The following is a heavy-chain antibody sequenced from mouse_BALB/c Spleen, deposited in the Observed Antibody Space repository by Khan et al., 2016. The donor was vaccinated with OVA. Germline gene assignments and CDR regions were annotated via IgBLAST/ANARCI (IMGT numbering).Heavy chain of an antibody. J-gene: IGHJ2*01. CDR2: ISYSGST. CDR3: ARTARIKY. Sequence: EVQLQESGPALVKPSQSLSLTCTVTGYSITSGYGWNWLRQFPGNKLEWMGYISYSGSTNYNPSLKSRISITRDTSKNQFFLQLNSVTTEDTATYYCARTARIKYWGQGTTLTVSS. V-gene: IGHV3-1*02. CDR1: GYSITSGYG. D-gene: IGHD1-2*01.